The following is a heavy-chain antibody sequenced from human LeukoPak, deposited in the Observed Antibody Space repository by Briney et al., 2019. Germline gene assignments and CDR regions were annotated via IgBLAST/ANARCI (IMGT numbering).Heavy chain of an antibody. D-gene: IGHD5-18*01. V-gene: IGHV4-34*01. J-gene: IGHJ4*02. CDR1: GGSFSGYY. Sequence: PSETLSLTCAVYGGSFSGYYWSWIRQPPGKGLELIGEINHSGSTNYNPSLKSRVTISVDTSKNQFSLKLSSVTAADTAVYYCARRGLRRGYSYGYFDYWGQGTLVTVSS. CDR2: INHSGST. CDR3: ARRGLRRGYSYGYFDY.